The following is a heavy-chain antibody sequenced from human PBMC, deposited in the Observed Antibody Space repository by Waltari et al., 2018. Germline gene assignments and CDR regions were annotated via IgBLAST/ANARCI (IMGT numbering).Heavy chain of an antibody. CDR1: GFTFSDYG. Sequence: QVQLVESGGGVVQSGGSLRLSCAASGFTFSDYGMHGVRKAPGKRLEWLAFIRYNENNKYYADSVKARFTISRDNSKNTLYLQMDSLGVEDTAVYYCAKEDGVGPTTTSFNYWGQETLVTVSS. V-gene: IGHV3-30*02. D-gene: IGHD1-26*01. J-gene: IGHJ4*02. CDR2: IRYNENNK. CDR3: AKEDGVGPTTTSFNY.